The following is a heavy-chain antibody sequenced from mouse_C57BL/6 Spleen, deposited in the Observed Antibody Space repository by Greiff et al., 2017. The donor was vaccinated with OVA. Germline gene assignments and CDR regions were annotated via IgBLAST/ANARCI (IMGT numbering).Heavy chain of an antibody. CDR2: IYPGDGDT. D-gene: IGHD3-3*01. CDR3: ARGGGPWFAY. Sequence: QVQLKESGPELVKPGASVKISCKASGYAFSSSWMNWVKQRPGKGLEWIGRIYPGDGDTNYNGKFKGKATLTADKSSSTAYMQLSSLTSEDSAVYFCARGGGPWFAYWGQGTLVTVSA. J-gene: IGHJ3*01. V-gene: IGHV1-82*01. CDR1: GYAFSSSW.